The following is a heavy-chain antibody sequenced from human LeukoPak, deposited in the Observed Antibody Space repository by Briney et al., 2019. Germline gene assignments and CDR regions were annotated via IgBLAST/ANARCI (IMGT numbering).Heavy chain of an antibody. D-gene: IGHD6-19*01. Sequence: RGSLRLSCAASGFTFSMYWMLWVRHAPGKGLESVSRINTDGTVTTYADSVKGRSTASRDNADNTMFLQMNRVRDEDTAVYYCATKQWLAPPPDSWGQGTPVTVSS. CDR3: ATKQWLAPPPDS. J-gene: IGHJ4*02. CDR2: INTDGTVT. V-gene: IGHV3-74*01. CDR1: GFTFSMYW.